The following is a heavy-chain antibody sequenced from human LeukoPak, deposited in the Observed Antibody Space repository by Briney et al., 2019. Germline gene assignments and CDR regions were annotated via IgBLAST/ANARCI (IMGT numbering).Heavy chain of an antibody. CDR2: INPGGGST. Sequence: ASVKVSCKASGYTFTSYYMHWVRQAPGQGLEWMGIINPGGGSTSYAQKFQGRVTMTRDMSTSTVYMELSSLRSEDTAVYYCASSPPLGSSSGWFDPWGRGTLVTVSS. V-gene: IGHV1-46*01. D-gene: IGHD6-6*01. CDR3: ASSPPLGSSSGWFDP. J-gene: IGHJ5*02. CDR1: GYTFTSYY.